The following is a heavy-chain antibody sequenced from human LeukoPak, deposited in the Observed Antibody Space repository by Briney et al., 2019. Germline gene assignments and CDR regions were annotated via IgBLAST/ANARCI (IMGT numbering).Heavy chain of an antibody. CDR2: RKEDGSEI. D-gene: IGHD3-16*01. CDR1: TFIKSGQW. J-gene: IGHJ6*02. CDR3: ARGGGLDV. Sequence: PGGSLRLCLEGSTFIKSGQWMNWARETSGKGLEWVESRKEDGSEIQYVDSVKGRFSISRDNTKGSLFLQLNSLRAEDTAVYYCARGGGLDVWGQGATVTVSS. V-gene: IGHV3-7*03.